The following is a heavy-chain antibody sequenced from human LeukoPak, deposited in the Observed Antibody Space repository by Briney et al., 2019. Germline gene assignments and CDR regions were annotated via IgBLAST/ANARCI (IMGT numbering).Heavy chain of an antibody. CDR2: INHSGST. V-gene: IGHV4-34*01. D-gene: IGHD3-22*01. Sequence: SETLSLTCAVYGGPFSGYYWSWIRQPPGKGLEWIGEINHSGSTNYNPSLKSRVTISVDTSKNQFSLKLSSVTAADTAVYYCARGPQIYYYDSSGYSWNYYYYMDVWGKGTTVTVSS. CDR1: GGPFSGYY. CDR3: ARGPQIYYYDSSGYSWNYYYYMDV. J-gene: IGHJ6*03.